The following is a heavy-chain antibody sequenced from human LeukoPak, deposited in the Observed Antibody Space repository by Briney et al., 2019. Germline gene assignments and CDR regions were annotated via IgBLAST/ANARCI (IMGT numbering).Heavy chain of an antibody. CDR1: GGSISSSSYY. V-gene: IGHV4-39*01. D-gene: IGHD2/OR15-2a*01. CDR2: IYYSGST. Sequence: SETLSLTCTVSGGSISSSSYYWGWIRQPPGKGLEWIGNIYYSGSTYYNPSLKSRVTISVDTSKNQFSLKLSSVTAADTAVYYCTRAYPIYAFDIWGQGTMVTVSS. CDR3: TRAYPIYAFDI. J-gene: IGHJ3*02.